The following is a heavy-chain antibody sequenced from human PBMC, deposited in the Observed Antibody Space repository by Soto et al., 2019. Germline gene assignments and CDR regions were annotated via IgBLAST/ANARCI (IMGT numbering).Heavy chain of an antibody. D-gene: IGHD6-6*01. CDR1: GFTFSSYA. CDR3: AKVFSSSSGRDYYYYMDV. J-gene: IGHJ6*03. Sequence: EVQLLESGGGLVQPGGSLRLSCAASGFTFSSYAMSWVRQAPGKGLEWVSAISGSGGSTYYADSVKGRFTISRDNSKNTLYLQMNSLRAEDTAVYYCAKVFSSSSGRDYYYYMDVWGKGTTVTVSS. CDR2: ISGSGGST. V-gene: IGHV3-23*01.